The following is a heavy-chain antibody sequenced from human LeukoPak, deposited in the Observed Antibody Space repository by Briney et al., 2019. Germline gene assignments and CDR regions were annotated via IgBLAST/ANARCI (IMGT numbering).Heavy chain of an antibody. D-gene: IGHD1-14*01. Sequence: SETLSLTCTVSGGSISSGSYYWSWIRQPAGKGLEWIGRIYTSGSTNYNPSLKSRVTISVDTSKNQFSLKLSSVTAADTAVYYCARTLTGRAGNYYYYYMDVWGKGTTVTVSS. J-gene: IGHJ6*03. CDR3: ARTLTGRAGNYYYYYMDV. V-gene: IGHV4-61*02. CDR1: GGSISSGSYY. CDR2: IYTSGST.